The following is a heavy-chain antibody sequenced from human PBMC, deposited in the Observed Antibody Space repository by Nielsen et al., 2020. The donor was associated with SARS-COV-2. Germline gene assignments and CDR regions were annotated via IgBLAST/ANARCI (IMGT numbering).Heavy chain of an antibody. CDR3: AREGYYYGSGSYYGWFDP. CDR2: ISSSSSTI. J-gene: IGHJ5*02. V-gene: IGHV3-48*01. Sequence: GESLKISCAASGFTFSSYSMNWVRQAPGKGLEWVSYISSSSSTIYYADSVKGRFTISRDNAKNTLYLQMNSLRAEDTAVYYCAREGYYYGSGSYYGWFDPWGQGTLVTVSS. CDR1: GFTFSSYS. D-gene: IGHD3-10*01.